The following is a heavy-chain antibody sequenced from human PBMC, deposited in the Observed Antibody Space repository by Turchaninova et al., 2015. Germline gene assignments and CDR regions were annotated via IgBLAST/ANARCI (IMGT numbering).Heavy chain of an antibody. Sequence: QVQLQHSRPGLSKHPQLASCSWVLSGDRVSSSMAAWNWIKQSPSKGLEWLGRTYYRARWYNDYALSVKSRITINSDTSENQFSLRLNSVTPEDTAVYYCARGGTYFKGFEFWGQGALVTVSS. CDR3: ARGGTYFKGFEF. CDR2: TYYRARWYN. CDR1: GDRVSSSMAA. V-gene: IGHV6-1*01. J-gene: IGHJ4*02. D-gene: IGHD1-26*01.